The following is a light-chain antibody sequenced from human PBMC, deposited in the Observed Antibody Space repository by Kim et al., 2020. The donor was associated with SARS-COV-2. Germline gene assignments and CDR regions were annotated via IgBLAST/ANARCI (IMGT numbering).Light chain of an antibody. CDR1: QSVLSSSSNRNN. V-gene: IGKV4-1*01. CDR3: QQYYSVPIT. J-gene: IGKJ5*01. CDR2: WAS. Sequence: DIVMTQSPGSLAVSLGVRATINCKSSQSVLSSSSNRNNLAWYQQKPGQPPKLLINWASNRESGVPDRFSGSGSGTDFTLTISSLQAEDVALYYCQQYYSVPITFGQGTRLEIK.